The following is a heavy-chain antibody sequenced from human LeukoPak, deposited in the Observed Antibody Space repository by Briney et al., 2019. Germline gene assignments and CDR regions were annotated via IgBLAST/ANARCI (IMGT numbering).Heavy chain of an antibody. CDR2: ISSSSSYI. J-gene: IGHJ4*02. V-gene: IGHV3-21*01. Sequence: PGGSLRLSCAASGFTFSSYSMNWVRQAPGKGLEWVSSISSSSSYIYYADSVKGRFTISRDNAKNSLYLQMNSLRAEDTAVYYCARDDCSSTSCAAHDYWGQGTLVTVSS. CDR3: ARDDCSSTSCAAHDY. D-gene: IGHD2-2*01. CDR1: GFTFSSYS.